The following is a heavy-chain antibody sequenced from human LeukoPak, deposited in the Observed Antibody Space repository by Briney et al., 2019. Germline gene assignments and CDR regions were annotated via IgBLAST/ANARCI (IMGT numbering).Heavy chain of an antibody. CDR1: GFTFSNYA. CDR3: ARDSTSGGLDY. V-gene: IGHV3-53*01. Sequence: GGSLRLSCVASGFTFSNYAMSWVRQAPGKGLEWVSVIYSGGSTYYADSVKGRFTISRDNSKNTLYLQMNSLRAEDTAVYYCARDSTSGGLDYWGQGTLVTVSS. J-gene: IGHJ4*02. D-gene: IGHD1-26*01. CDR2: IYSGGST.